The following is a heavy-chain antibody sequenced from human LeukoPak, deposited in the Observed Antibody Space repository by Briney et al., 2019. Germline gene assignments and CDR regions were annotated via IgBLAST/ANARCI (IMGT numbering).Heavy chain of an antibody. Sequence: SETLSLTCTVSGGSISSGSYYWNWIRQPAGKGLEWIGRIYTTGSTNYNPSLKSRVTISFDTSKNQFSLKLSSVTAADTAMYYCARPSPRSGSRSGSSWVLFDCWGQGTVVTVSS. D-gene: IGHD6-13*01. V-gene: IGHV4-61*02. CDR2: IYTTGST. CDR1: GGSISSGSYY. J-gene: IGHJ4*02. CDR3: ARPSPRSGSRSGSSWVLFDC.